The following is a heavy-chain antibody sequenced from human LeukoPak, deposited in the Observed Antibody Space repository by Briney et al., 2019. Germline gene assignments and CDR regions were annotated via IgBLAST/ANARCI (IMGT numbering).Heavy chain of an antibody. Sequence: PGGSLRLSCVASGFTFSRDWMSWVRQAPGKGLERVASVKQDGIETQYVDSVKGRFTISRDNAKNSVYLQMNSLRVEDTAVYYCARDGTGFDYWGQGTLVTVSS. D-gene: IGHD2-8*02. V-gene: IGHV3-7*01. J-gene: IGHJ4*02. CDR1: GFTFSRDW. CDR2: VKQDGIET. CDR3: ARDGTGFDY.